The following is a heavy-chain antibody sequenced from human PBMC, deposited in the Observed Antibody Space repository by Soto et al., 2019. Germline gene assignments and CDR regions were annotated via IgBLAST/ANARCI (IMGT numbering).Heavy chain of an antibody. CDR2: IYYSGTT. V-gene: IGHV4-31*03. J-gene: IGHJ6*02. CDR1: GGSISSGGYY. CDR3: AASCVGCGGFNYYGMDV. Sequence: QVQLQESGPGLVKPSQTLSLTCTVSGGSISSGGYYWNWIRQHPGKGLEWIGYIYYSGTTYYNPSLKSRVTISVDPSKNQFSLKLSSVTAAATAVYYCAASCVGCGGFNYYGMDVWGQGTTVTVSS. D-gene: IGHD2-21*01.